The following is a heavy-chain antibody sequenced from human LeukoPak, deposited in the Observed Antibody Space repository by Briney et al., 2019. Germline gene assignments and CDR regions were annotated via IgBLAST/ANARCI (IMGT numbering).Heavy chain of an antibody. D-gene: IGHD5-24*01. J-gene: IGHJ3*02. CDR1: GYSFTSYW. V-gene: IGHV5-10-1*01. Sequence: GESLQISCKGSGYSFTSYWISWVRQMPGEGLEWMGRIDPSDSCTNYSPSFQGHVTISADKSISTAYLQWSSLKASDTAMYYCARHRGAPHRTISFGGSNAFDIWGQGTMVTVSS. CDR3: ARHRGAPHRTISFGGSNAFDI. CDR2: IDPSDSCT.